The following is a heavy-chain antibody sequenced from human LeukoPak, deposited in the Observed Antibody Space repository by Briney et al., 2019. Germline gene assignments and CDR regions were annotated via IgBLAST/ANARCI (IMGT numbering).Heavy chain of an antibody. CDR3: ARHSHGDYVEVVNAFDI. D-gene: IGHD4-17*01. Sequence: KTSETLSLTCTVSGGSISSSSYYWGWIRQPPGKGREWIGSIYYSGSTYYNPSLKSRVTISVDTSKSQFSLKLSSVTAADTAVYYCARHSHGDYVEVVNAFDIWGQGTMVTVSS. CDR1: GGSISSSSYY. CDR2: IYYSGST. V-gene: IGHV4-39*01. J-gene: IGHJ3*02.